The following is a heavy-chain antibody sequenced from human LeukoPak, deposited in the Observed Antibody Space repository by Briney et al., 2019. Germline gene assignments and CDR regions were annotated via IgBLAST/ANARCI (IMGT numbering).Heavy chain of an antibody. CDR1: GFTFSSYE. CDR2: ISSSGSTI. Sequence: GGYLRLSCAASGFTFSSYEVNWVRQAPGKGQEWVSYISSSGSTIYYADSVKGRFTISRDNAKNSLYLQMNSLRAEDTAVYYCARPPSTTVNTGVAFHIWGQGTMVTVSS. D-gene: IGHD4-17*01. V-gene: IGHV3-48*03. J-gene: IGHJ3*02. CDR3: ARPPSTTVNTGVAFHI.